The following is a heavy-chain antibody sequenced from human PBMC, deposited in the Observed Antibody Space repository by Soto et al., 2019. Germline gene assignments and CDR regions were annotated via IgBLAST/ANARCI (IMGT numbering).Heavy chain of an antibody. V-gene: IGHV3-30-3*01. J-gene: IGHJ6*02. Sequence: QVQLVESGGGVVQPGRSLRLSCAASGFTFSSYAMHWVRQAPGKGLEWVAVISYDGSNKYYADSVKGRFTISRDNSKNTLYLQMNSLRAEDTAVYYCARVRAQLVSYYGMDVWGQGTTVTVSS. CDR1: GFTFSSYA. CDR3: ARVRAQLVSYYGMDV. CDR2: ISYDGSNK. D-gene: IGHD6-13*01.